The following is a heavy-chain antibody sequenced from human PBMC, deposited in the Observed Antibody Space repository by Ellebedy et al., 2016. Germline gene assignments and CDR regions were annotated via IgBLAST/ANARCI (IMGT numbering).Heavy chain of an antibody. Sequence: SETLSLXCTVSGGSVSSGSYYWSWIRQPPGKGLEWIGYIYFSGSTKYNPSLKSRVTISVDTSKNQFSLKLSSVTAADTAVYYCARHVARAIPDYWGQGTLVTVSS. J-gene: IGHJ4*02. CDR3: ARHVARAIPDY. D-gene: IGHD2-2*02. V-gene: IGHV4-61*01. CDR2: IYFSGST. CDR1: GGSVSSGSYY.